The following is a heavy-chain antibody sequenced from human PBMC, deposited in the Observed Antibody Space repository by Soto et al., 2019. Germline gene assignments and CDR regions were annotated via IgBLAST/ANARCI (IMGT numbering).Heavy chain of an antibody. Sequence: PSETLSLTCTVSGGSMSSYFWGWFWQPPGKGLEWIGYIYYSGSTSYNPSLKSRLSISLETSKKQFSLRMTSVTAADTAVYFCARLGGFYQAFEQWGRGTLVTVSS. V-gene: IGHV4-59*08. CDR3: ARLGGFYQAFEQ. J-gene: IGHJ4*02. CDR2: IYYSGST. D-gene: IGHD3-22*01. CDR1: GGSMSSYF.